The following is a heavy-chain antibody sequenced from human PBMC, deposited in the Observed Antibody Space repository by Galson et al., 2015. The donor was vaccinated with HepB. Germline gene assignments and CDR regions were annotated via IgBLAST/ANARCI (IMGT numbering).Heavy chain of an antibody. CDR1: GGSFGGYY. CDR2: INHSGST. J-gene: IGHJ4*02. V-gene: IGHV4-34*01. D-gene: IGHD6-25*01. CDR3: ARLYSSDLDY. Sequence: SETLSLTCAVYGGSFGGYYWSWIRQPPGKGLEWIGEINHSGSTNYNPSLKSQVTVSVDTSKSQFSLKLSSVTAADTAVYYCARLYSSDLDYWGQGTLVTVSS.